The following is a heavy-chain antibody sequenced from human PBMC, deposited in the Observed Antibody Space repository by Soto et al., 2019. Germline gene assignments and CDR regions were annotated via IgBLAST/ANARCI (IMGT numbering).Heavy chain of an antibody. V-gene: IGHV3-23*01. J-gene: IGHJ3*01. Sequence: EVQLLESGGGLVRPGGSLRLSCAASGFTFYNYAMNWVRQAPGKGLEWVSTISGGGDGTYYADSVKGRFTISRDNSRNTVYLQMNSLRSEDMAVYYCAKKGLGSLATYCTTGDCHYAFEVWGQGTLVTVSS. CDR2: ISGGGDGT. CDR3: AKKGLGSLATYCTTGDCHYAFEV. CDR1: GFTFYNYA. D-gene: IGHD2-8*01.